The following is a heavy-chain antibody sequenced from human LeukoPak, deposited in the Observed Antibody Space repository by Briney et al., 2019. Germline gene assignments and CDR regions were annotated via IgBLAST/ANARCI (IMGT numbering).Heavy chain of an antibody. D-gene: IGHD4-23*01. Sequence: PGGSLRLSCAASGITFSSYAMSWVRQAPGKGLEWIGHFSYSGNTKYDPSLKSRVTISVDTSKNQFSLKLNSVTAADTAVYYCARASGSTVVNQSFDYWGQGTLVTVSS. CDR3: ARASGSTVVNQSFDY. J-gene: IGHJ4*02. CDR1: GITFSSYA. V-gene: IGHV4-59*01. CDR2: FSYSGNT.